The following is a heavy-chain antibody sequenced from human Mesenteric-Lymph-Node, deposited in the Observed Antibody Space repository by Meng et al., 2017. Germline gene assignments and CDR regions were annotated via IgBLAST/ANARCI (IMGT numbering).Heavy chain of an antibody. CDR1: GGTFSSYA. CDR3: ARDRVGGYSSGWYQGGDAFDI. V-gene: IGHV1-69*05. Sequence: SVKVSCKASGGTFSSYAISWVRQAPGQGLEWMGGIIPIFGTANYAQKFQGRVTITTDESTSTAYMELSSLRSEDTAVYYCARDRVGGYSSGWYQGGDAFDIWGQGTMVTVSS. D-gene: IGHD6-19*01. J-gene: IGHJ3*02. CDR2: IIPIFGTA.